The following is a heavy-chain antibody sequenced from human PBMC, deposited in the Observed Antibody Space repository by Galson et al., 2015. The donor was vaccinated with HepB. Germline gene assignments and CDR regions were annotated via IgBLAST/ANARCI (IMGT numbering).Heavy chain of an antibody. CDR2: TRNKANSYTT. D-gene: IGHD4-17*01. CDR1: GFTFSDHY. CDR3: ARLHDYGD. Sequence: SLRLSCAASGFTFSDHYMDRVRQAPGKGLEWVGRTRNKANSYTTEYAASVKGRFTISRDDSKNSLYLQMNSLKTEDTAVYYCARLHDYGDWGQGTLVTVSS. J-gene: IGHJ4*02. V-gene: IGHV3-72*01.